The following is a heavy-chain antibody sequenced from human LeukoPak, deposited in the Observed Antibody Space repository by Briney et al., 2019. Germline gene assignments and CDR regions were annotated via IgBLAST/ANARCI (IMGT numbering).Heavy chain of an antibody. V-gene: IGHV3-7*01. CDR2: IKQDGSEK. CDR1: GFPFSSYW. Sequence: GSLRLSFAASGFPFSSYWMSWVRPAPGKGLEWVANIKQDGSEKYYVDSVKGRFTISRDNAKNSLYLQMNSLRAEDTAVYYCARDVFQGKPRSNWFDPWGQGTLVTVSS. D-gene: IGHD2-8*01. CDR3: ARDVFQGKPRSNWFDP. J-gene: IGHJ5*02.